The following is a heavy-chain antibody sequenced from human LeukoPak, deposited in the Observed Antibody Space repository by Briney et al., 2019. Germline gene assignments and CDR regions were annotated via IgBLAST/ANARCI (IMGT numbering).Heavy chain of an antibody. J-gene: IGHJ6*02. CDR2: ISSSSRTI. V-gene: IGHV3-48*01. Sequence: GGSLRLSCAASGFTFSTYDMNWVRQAQGTGLEWVSYISSSSRTISYADSVKGRFTISRDNAKNSLYLQMNSLRAEDTAVYYCARLRYYAMDVWGQGTTVTASS. CDR3: ARLRYYAMDV. CDR1: GFTFSTYD.